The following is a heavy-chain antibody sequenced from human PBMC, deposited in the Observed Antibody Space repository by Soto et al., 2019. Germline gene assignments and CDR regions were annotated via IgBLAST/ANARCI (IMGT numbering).Heavy chain of an antibody. CDR2: ISLIGTYI. CDR3: ARRGSEVTAGGRALGI. D-gene: IGHD2-21*02. Sequence: EVQLVESGGGLVKPGGSLRLSCEVSGFSLINYNMNWVRQAPGKGLEWVSYISLIGTYISYADSVKGRFTIARDNANKFLYLQMDSLRAEDTAVYYCARRGSEVTAGGRALGIWCQGTMVTVPS. J-gene: IGHJ3*02. V-gene: IGHV3-21*01. CDR1: GFSLINYN.